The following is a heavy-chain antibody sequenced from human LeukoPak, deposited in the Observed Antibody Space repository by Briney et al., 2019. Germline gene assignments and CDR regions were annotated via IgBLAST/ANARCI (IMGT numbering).Heavy chain of an antibody. CDR3: ARHYERDYERDYYVPALFDY. J-gene: IGHJ4*02. D-gene: IGHD3-10*02. CDR2: SHHIGST. V-gene: IGHV4-34*01. Sequence: PGGTLRLSCEASGFTFSNSAMNWVRQPPGKGLEWIGESHHIGSTNYNPSLKSRVTISVDTSKKQFSLKVSSVTAADTAVYYCARHYERDYERDYYVPALFDYWGQGTLVTVSS. CDR1: GFTFSNSA.